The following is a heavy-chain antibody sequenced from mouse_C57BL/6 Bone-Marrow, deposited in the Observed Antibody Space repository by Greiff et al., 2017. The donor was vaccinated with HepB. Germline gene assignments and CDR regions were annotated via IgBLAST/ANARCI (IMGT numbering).Heavy chain of an antibody. Sequence: QQSGAELVMPGASVKLSCKASGYTFTSYWMHWVKQRPGQGLEWIGEIDPSDSYTNYNQKFKGKSTLTVDKSSSTAYMQLSSLTSEDSAVYYCARGDDEANSDYWGQGTTLTVSS. CDR3: ARGDDEANSDY. CDR2: IDPSDSYT. V-gene: IGHV1-69*01. D-gene: IGHD3-2*02. CDR1: GYTFTSYW. J-gene: IGHJ2*01.